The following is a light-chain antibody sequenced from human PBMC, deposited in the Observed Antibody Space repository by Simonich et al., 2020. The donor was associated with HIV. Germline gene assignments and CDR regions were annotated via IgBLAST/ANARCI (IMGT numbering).Light chain of an antibody. CDR2: GAS. CDR1: QSVASN. V-gene: IGKV3-15*01. CDR3: QQFGNSPPSIT. Sequence: EILMTQSPATLSVSPGERPTLSCRASQSVASNLAWYQQRPGHAPRLLIYGASTSATGFPARFTGSGSGTEFTLTISSLQSEDFAVYYCQQFGNSPPSITFGQVTRLEMK. J-gene: IGKJ5*01.